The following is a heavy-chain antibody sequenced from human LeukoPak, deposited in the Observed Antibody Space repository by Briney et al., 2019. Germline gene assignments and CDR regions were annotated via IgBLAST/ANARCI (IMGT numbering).Heavy chain of an antibody. J-gene: IGHJ6*02. CDR3: AAAAPQRYYYGMDV. D-gene: IGHD6-25*01. CDR1: GGSISSYY. Sequence: SSETLSLTCTVSGGSISSYYWSWIRQPPGKGLEWIGYIYYSGSTNYNPSLKSRVTISVDTSKNQFSLKPSSVTAADTAVYYCAAAAPQRYYYGMDVWGQGTTVTVSS. V-gene: IGHV4-59*01. CDR2: IYYSGST.